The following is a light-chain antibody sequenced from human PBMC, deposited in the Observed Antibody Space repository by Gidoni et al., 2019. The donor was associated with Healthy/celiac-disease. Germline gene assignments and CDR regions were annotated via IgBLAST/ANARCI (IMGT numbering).Light chain of an antibody. Sequence: IRMTQSPSSFSASTGDRVTITCRASQGISSYLAWYQQKPGKAPKLLIYAASTLQSGVPSRFSGSGSGTDFTLTISCLQSEDFATYYCQQYYSYPRRFGQGTKVEIK. CDR1: QGISSY. CDR2: AAS. J-gene: IGKJ1*01. CDR3: QQYYSYPRR. V-gene: IGKV1-8*01.